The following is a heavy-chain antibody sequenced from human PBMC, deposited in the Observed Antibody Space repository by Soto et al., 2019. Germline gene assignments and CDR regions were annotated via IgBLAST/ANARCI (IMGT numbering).Heavy chain of an antibody. CDR3: ARYPATMLQDFDC. V-gene: IGHV6-1*01. Sequence: PSQTLSLTCAISGDSVSNNGAAWNWIRQSPSRGLEWLGRTYYRSKWFNDYAVSVKSRITISPDTSKNQFSLYLNSVTPEDTAVYYCARYPATMLQDFDCWGQGTLVTISS. CDR2: TYYRSKWFN. CDR1: GDSVSNNGAA. J-gene: IGHJ4*02. D-gene: IGHD2-15*01.